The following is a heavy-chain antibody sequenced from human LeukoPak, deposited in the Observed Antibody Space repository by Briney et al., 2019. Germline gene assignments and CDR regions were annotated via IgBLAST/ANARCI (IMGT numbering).Heavy chain of an antibody. CDR1: GFTFSNYW. Sequence: GGSLRLSCAASGFTFSNYWMHWVRQAPGKGLMWVSRIKSDGSRSTYADSVKGRFTISRDNAKKMLFLQMNSLTVDDTAMYFCVRDLGSSGWYDTFDTWGQGTRVTV. D-gene: IGHD6-19*01. V-gene: IGHV3-74*03. CDR2: IKSDGSRS. J-gene: IGHJ3*02. CDR3: VRDLGSSGWYDTFDT.